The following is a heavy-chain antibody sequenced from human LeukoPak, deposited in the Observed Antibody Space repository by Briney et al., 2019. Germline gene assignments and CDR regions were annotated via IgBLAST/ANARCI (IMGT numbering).Heavy chain of an antibody. V-gene: IGHV4-34*01. CDR3: ARGRNLQWLVREVFDY. CDR2: INHSGST. Sequence: SETLSLTCAVYGGSFSGYYWSWIRQPPGKGLEWIGEINHSGSTNYNPSLKSRVTISVDTSKNQFSLKLSSVTAADTAVHYCARGRNLQWLVREVFDYWGQGTLVTVSS. J-gene: IGHJ4*02. D-gene: IGHD6-19*01. CDR1: GGSFSGYY.